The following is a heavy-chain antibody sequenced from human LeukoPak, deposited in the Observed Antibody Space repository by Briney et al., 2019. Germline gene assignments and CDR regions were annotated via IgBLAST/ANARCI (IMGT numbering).Heavy chain of an antibody. CDR2: IRDSGEA. CDR3: ARDRAANQDWVEFDP. CDR1: GFRVSDYY. J-gene: IGHJ5*02. V-gene: IGHV3-66*03. D-gene: IGHD3/OR15-3a*01. Sequence: PGGSLRLSCAVSGFRVSDYYMSWVRQAPGKGLEWVGLIRDSGEAFYADFARGRFAIFRDESENTLYLQMNSLSVEDTAVYFCARDRAANQDWVEFDPWGQGTPVIVSS.